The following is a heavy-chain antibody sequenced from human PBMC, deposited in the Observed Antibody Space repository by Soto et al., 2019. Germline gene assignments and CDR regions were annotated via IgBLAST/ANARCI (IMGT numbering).Heavy chain of an antibody. Sequence: GGSLRLSCASSGFTFSSYGMDLVRQAPGKGLGWGAVISYDGSNKYYADSVKGRFTISRDHSKYTLYLQIISLRAEDTVVYYCAKDAGDSTSLLYWGQGTLDTVS. V-gene: IGHV3-30*18. CDR2: ISYDGSNK. CDR3: AKDAGDSTSLLY. CDR1: GFTFSSYG. J-gene: IGHJ4*02. D-gene: IGHD3-10*01.